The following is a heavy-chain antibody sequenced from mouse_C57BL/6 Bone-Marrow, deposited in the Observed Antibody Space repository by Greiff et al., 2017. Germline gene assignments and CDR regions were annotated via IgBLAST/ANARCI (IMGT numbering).Heavy chain of an antibody. CDR1: GFTFSSYA. CDR3: AREGLLRAMDY. J-gene: IGHJ4*01. D-gene: IGHD1-1*01. CDR2: ISDGGSYT. V-gene: IGHV5-4*01. Sequence: VKLMESGGGLVKPGGSLKLSCAASGFTFSSYAMSWVRQTPDKRLEWVATISDGGSYTYYPDNVKGRFTISRDNAKNNLYLQMSHLKSEDTAMYYCAREGLLRAMDYWGQGTSVTVSS.